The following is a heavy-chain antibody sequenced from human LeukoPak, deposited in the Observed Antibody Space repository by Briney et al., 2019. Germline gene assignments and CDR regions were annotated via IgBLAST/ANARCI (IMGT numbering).Heavy chain of an antibody. V-gene: IGHV3-23*01. D-gene: IGHD6-19*01. CDR2: FSGSGGST. J-gene: IGHJ4*02. CDR1: GFTFSSYA. Sequence: GGSLRLSCAPSGFTFSSYAMSWVRGAPGKGLEWVSAFSGSGGSTYYADSVKGRFTISRDNSKNTLYLQMNSLRAEDTAVYYCAKVRYSSGWYSGFDYWGQGTLVTVSS. CDR3: AKVRYSSGWYSGFDY.